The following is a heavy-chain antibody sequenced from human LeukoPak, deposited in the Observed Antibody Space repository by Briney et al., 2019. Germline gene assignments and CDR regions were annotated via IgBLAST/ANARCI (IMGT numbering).Heavy chain of an antibody. V-gene: IGHV3-53*01. CDR3: ARGGMRRPYDC. J-gene: IGHJ4*02. Sequence: GGSLRLSCAVSGFTVSSNYMSWVRQAPGKGLEWVSVIYDIGNTYYADSVKGRFTISRDTSKNTVYLQTNSLRAEDTAVYYCARGGMRRPYDCWGQGALVTVSS. CDR1: GFTVSSNY. D-gene: IGHD1-14*01. CDR2: IYDIGNT.